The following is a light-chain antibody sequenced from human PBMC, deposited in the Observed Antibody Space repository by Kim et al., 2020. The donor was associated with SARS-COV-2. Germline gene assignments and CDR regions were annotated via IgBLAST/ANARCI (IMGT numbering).Light chain of an antibody. CDR1: NIWSSC. J-gene: IGLJ3*02. V-gene: IGLV3-21*04. Sequence: PGDNTRSTSGGNNIWSSCVTWYHQQPGPAPVLVIYYDSDRPSGIPERFSGSKSGNTATLTLSRVEAGDEADYYCQVWDSSSDHWVFGGGTKLTVL. CDR3: QVWDSSSDHWV. CDR2: YDS.